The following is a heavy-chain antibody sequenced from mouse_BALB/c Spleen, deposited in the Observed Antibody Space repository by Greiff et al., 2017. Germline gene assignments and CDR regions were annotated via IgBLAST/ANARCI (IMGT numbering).Heavy chain of an antibody. CDR1: GYSFTSYW. D-gene: IGHD2-4*01. V-gene: IGHV1S126*01. CDR3: ARGYYDYDKDYYAMDY. CDR2: IDPSDSET. J-gene: IGHJ4*01. Sequence: VKLMESGPQLVRPGASVKISCKASGYSFTSYWMHWVKQRPGQGLEWIGMIDPSDSETRLNQKFKDKATLTADKSSSTAYMQLSSLTSEDSAVYYCARGYYDYDKDYYAMDYWGQGTSVTVSS.